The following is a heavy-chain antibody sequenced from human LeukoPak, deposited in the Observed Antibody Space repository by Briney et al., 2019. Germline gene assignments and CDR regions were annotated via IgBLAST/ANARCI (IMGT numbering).Heavy chain of an antibody. CDR1: GGSISSFY. J-gene: IGHJ2*01. CDR2: IYYRGNT. V-gene: IGHV4-59*01. D-gene: IGHD4-23*01. CDR3: ARDLDNGGSSIWYFDL. Sequence: SETLSPTCTVSGGSISSFYWSWIRQPPGKGLEWLGYIYYRGNTQYNPSLKSRVTISVDTYKNQFSLRLTSVTAADTAVYYCARDLDNGGSSIWYFDLWGRGTLVTVSS.